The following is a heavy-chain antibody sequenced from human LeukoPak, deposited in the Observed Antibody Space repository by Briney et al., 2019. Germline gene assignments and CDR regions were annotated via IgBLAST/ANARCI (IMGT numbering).Heavy chain of an antibody. D-gene: IGHD2-15*01. Sequence: GGSLRLSCAASGFTFSSYWMSWVRQAPGKGPEWVAHIKQDGSEKFYVDSVKGRFTISRDNAKNSLYLQMNSLRAEDTAVYYCARDGYCSGGSCYSGYWGQGTLVTVS. J-gene: IGHJ4*02. V-gene: IGHV3-7*01. CDR3: ARDGYCSGGSCYSGY. CDR1: GFTFSSYW. CDR2: IKQDGSEK.